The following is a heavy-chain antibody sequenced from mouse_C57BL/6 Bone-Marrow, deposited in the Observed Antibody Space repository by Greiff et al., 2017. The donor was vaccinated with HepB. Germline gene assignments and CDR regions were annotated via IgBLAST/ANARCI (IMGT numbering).Heavy chain of an antibody. D-gene: IGHD2-1*01. V-gene: IGHV1-82*01. CDR2: IYPGDGDT. CDR3: AREGNSPY. J-gene: IGHJ3*01. CDR1: GYAFSSSW. Sequence: VQLQESGPELVKPGASVKISCKASGYAFSSSWMNWVKQRPGKGLEWIGRIYPGDGDTNYNGKFKGKATLTADKSSSTAYMQLSSLTSEDSAVYFCAREGNSPYWGQGTLVTVSA.